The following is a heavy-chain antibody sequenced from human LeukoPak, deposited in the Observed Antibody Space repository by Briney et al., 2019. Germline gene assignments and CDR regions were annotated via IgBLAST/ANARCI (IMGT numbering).Heavy chain of an antibody. Sequence: SQTLSLTCAISGDSVSSNSAAWNWIRQSPSRGLEWLGRTYYRSKWYNDYAVSVKSRITINPDTSKNQFPLQLNSVTPEDTAEYYCARGEAAAGIYYYGMDVWGQETTVTVSS. CDR1: GDSVSSNSAA. J-gene: IGHJ6*02. CDR3: ARGEAAAGIYYYGMDV. D-gene: IGHD6-13*01. CDR2: TYYRSKWYN. V-gene: IGHV6-1*01.